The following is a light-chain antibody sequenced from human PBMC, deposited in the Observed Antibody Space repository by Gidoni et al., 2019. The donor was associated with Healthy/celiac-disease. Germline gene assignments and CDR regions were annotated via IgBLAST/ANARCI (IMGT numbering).Light chain of an antibody. CDR1: SFNIGSNT. Sequence: QSVLTQPPSASGTPGQRVTISCSGSSFNIGSNTVNWYQQLPGTAPKLLIYSNNQRPSGVPDRFSGSKSGTSASLAISGLQSEDEADYYCAAWYDSLNVWVFGGGTKLTVL. CDR2: SNN. J-gene: IGLJ3*02. CDR3: AAWYDSLNVWV. V-gene: IGLV1-44*01.